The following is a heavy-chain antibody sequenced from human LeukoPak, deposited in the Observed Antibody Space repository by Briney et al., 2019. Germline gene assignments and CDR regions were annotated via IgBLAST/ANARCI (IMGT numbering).Heavy chain of an antibody. CDR1: GGSITTYY. J-gene: IGHJ6*03. CDR2: FSFSENV. D-gene: IGHD2-2*01. V-gene: IGHV4-59*08. CDR3: ARRRTTGLSGYLDV. Sequence: SETLSLTCTVSGGSITTYYWSWIRQPPGNGLEWIGDFSFSENVDYNPPLKSRVTISMGTPKNQFSLKLDSVTAADTAVYYCARRRTTGLSGYLDVWGKGTTVTVSS.